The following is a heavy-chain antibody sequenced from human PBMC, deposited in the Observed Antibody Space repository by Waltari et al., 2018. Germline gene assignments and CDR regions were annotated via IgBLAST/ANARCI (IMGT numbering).Heavy chain of an antibody. CDR1: GYSITNGYF. CDR3: ARDPHYNFWSGGRCFDP. J-gene: IGHJ5*02. CDR2: VSHVASP. Sequence: QVQLQESGPELVKPSDTLSLTCDVPGYSITNGYFCGWVRQPPGKGLEWIGSVSHVASPKYNPSLKSRVFISADTSKNQLSLKVNSVTAADTAMYYCARDPHYNFWSGGRCFDPWGQGILVTVSS. V-gene: IGHV4-38-2*01. D-gene: IGHD3-3*01.